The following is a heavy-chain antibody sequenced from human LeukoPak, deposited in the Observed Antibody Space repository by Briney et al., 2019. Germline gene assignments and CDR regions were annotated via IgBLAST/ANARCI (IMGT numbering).Heavy chain of an antibody. J-gene: IGHJ5*02. CDR3: ARGRSGYDSRYFDP. V-gene: IGHV3-64*04. CDR2: ISSNGGST. CDR1: GFTFSYYA. D-gene: IGHD5-12*01. Sequence: GGSLRLSCSASGFTFSYYAMHWVRQTAGKGLEFVSGISSNGGSTYYADSLKGRFTISRDNSRNTLYLQMNTLRAEDTAVYYCARGRSGYDSRYFDPWGQGTLVTVSS.